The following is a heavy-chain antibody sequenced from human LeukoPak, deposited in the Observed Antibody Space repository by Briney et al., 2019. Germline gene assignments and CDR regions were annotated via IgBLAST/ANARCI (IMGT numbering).Heavy chain of an antibody. CDR1: GFTFSSYE. V-gene: IGHV3-48*03. CDR2: ISSSGSTI. CDR3: ARTGNYGDYAGY. D-gene: IGHD4-17*01. Sequence: TGGSLRLSCAASGFTFSSYEMNWVRQAPGKGLEWVSYISSSGSTIYYADSVKGRFTISRDNAKNSLYLQMNSLRAEDTAVYYCARTGNYGDYAGYWGQGTLVTVSS. J-gene: IGHJ4*02.